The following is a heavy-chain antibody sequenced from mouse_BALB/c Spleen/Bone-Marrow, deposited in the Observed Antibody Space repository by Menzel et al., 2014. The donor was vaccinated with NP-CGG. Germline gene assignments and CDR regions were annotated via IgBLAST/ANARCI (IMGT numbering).Heavy chain of an antibody. Sequence: VKLMESGAELVRPGSSVKISCKSSGYVFSTYWINWVKQRPGQGLEWIGQIYPGDGDTDFNGKFKDKATLTADESSNTAYMQLSSLTSEDSAVYFCARGGISVDYWGQGTTLTVSS. CDR1: GYVFSTYW. J-gene: IGHJ2*01. V-gene: IGHV1-80*01. CDR2: IYPGDGDT. CDR3: ARGGISVDY.